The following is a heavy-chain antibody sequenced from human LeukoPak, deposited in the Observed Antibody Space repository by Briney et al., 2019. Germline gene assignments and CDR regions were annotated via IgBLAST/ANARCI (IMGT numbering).Heavy chain of an antibody. Sequence: GGTLRLSCAASGFSLRSSEMNWVRQAPGKGPEWVAHINSADNVEYYTDSVRGRFTMSRDNAKDLLYLQMNSLRDEDTAVYYCARDTVNGPFVISLDLWGQGVLVTVSS. CDR2: INSADNVE. D-gene: IGHD2-8*01. CDR3: ARDTVNGPFVISLDL. V-gene: IGHV3-48*03. CDR1: GFSLRSSE. J-gene: IGHJ5*02.